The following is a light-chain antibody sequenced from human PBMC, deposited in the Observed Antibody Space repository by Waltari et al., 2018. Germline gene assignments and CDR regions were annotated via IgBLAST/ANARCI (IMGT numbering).Light chain of an antibody. CDR2: ADR. CDR1: NFESKS. J-gene: IGLJ2*01. CDR3: QVWNSHDDHVV. Sequence: SFALTQPPSVSVAPGQTARIPCGGDNFESKSVQWYQQRSGHAPLLVIYADRDRPSGIPGRFSGTNSENTATVTSNNVEAGDEADYYCQVWNSHDDHVVFGGGTKLTVL. V-gene: IGLV3-21*02.